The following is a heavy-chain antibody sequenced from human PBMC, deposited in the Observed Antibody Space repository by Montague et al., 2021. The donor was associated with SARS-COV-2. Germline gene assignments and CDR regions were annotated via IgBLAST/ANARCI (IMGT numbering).Heavy chain of an antibody. Sequence: QSGAEVKKPGQSLKISCTGSGYTLANSWIAWVRQKPGEGLGWMGIFYPGDSTAKYSPSFQGQVTFSAANSINTAYLQWRSLQASDTAMYFCARYSAGCLDFWAQGTLVIVSS. CDR2: FYPGDSTA. CDR3: ARYSAGCLDF. J-gene: IGHJ4*02. D-gene: IGHD6-19*01. CDR1: GYTLANSW. V-gene: IGHV5-51*03.